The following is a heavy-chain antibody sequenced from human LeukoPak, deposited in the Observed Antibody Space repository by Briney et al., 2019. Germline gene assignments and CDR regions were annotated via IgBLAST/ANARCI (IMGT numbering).Heavy chain of an antibody. J-gene: IGHJ4*02. V-gene: IGHV4-4*07. CDR1: GGSISSYY. CDR3: ARGVKKIRWSGGFDY. D-gene: IGHD4-23*01. CDR2: IYASGST. Sequence: SETLSLTCTVSGGSISSYYWSWIRQPAGKGLEWIGRIYASGSTNYNPSLKSRVTMSVDMSKNQFSLNLTSVSAADTAVYYCARGVKKIRWSGGFDYWGQGTLVTVSS.